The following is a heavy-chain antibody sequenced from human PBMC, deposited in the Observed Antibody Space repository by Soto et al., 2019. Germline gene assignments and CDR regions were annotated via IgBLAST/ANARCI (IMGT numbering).Heavy chain of an antibody. CDR3: ARGRTPAALEGAY. D-gene: IGHD6-13*01. V-gene: IGHV3-11*06. J-gene: IGHJ4*02. Sequence: QVQLVESGGGLVKPGGSLRLSCAASGFTFSDYYMSWIRQAPGKGLEWVSYITSSSTYTNYADSVKGRFTISRDNAKNSLYLQMNSLRAEDTAVYYCARGRTPAALEGAYWGRGTLVTVSS. CDR1: GFTFSDYY. CDR2: ITSSSTYT.